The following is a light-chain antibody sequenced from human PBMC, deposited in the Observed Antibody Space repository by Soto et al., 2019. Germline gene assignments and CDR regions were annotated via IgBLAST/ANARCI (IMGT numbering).Light chain of an antibody. J-gene: IGKJ2*01. Sequence: EIVMTQSPATLSVSPGERATLSCSASQSVSSNLAWYQQKPGQAPRLLSYGASTRTTGIPARFSGSGSGTEFTLTISSLQSEDFAVYYCQQYNNWPPLYTVGQGTKLEIK. CDR1: QSVSSN. CDR2: GAS. CDR3: QQYNNWPPLYT. V-gene: IGKV3-15*01.